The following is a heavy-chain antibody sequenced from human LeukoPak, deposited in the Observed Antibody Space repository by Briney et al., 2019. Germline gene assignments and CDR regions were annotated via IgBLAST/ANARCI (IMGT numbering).Heavy chain of an antibody. CDR3: ARHGIWFGDTNRWFDP. CDR1: GGSISSYY. J-gene: IGHJ5*02. D-gene: IGHD3-10*01. Sequence: SETLSLTCTVSGGSISSYYWSWIRQPPGKGLEWIGYIYYSGSTNYDPSLTSRVTISVDTSKNQFSLRLTSVTAADTAVYFCARHGIWFGDTNRWFDPWGQGTLVTVSS. V-gene: IGHV4-59*08. CDR2: IYYSGST.